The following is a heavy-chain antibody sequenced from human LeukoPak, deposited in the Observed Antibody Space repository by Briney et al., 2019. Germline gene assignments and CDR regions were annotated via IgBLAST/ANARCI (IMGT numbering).Heavy chain of an antibody. CDR1: GYNFTSYW. J-gene: IGHJ4*02. D-gene: IGHD5-18*01. CDR3: ATAVNSYGRGFGY. V-gene: IGHV5-51*01. Sequence: GESLKISCKGSGYNFTSYWIGWVRQMPGKGLEWMGIIYPGDSDTRYSPSFQGQVTISADKSISTAYLQWSSLKASDTAMYYCATAVNSYGRGFGYWGQGTLVTVSS. CDR2: IYPGDSDT.